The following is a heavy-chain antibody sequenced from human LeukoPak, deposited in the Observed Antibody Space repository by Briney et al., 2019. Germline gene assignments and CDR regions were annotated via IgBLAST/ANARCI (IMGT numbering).Heavy chain of an antibody. V-gene: IGHV3-30*02. CDR1: GFTFSSYG. Sequence: GGSLRLSCAASGFTFSSYGMHWVRQAPGKGLEWVAFIRYDGSNKYYADSVKGRFTISRDNSKNTLYLQMNSLRAEDTAVYYCAREMYYYDSSGYPLAFDIWGQGTMVTVSS. CDR3: AREMYYYDSSGYPLAFDI. CDR2: IRYDGSNK. D-gene: IGHD3-22*01. J-gene: IGHJ3*02.